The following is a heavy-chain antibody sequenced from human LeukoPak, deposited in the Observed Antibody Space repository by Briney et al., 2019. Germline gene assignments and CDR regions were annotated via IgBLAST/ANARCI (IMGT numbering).Heavy chain of an antibody. CDR1: GFIFSSYG. J-gene: IGHJ5*02. Sequence: PGGSLRLSCAASGFIFSSYGMHWVRQVPGKGLEWVTFIQYDGSNKYYADSVKGRFSISRDNSKNTMYLQMNSLRAGDTAVYYCAKHEGAVAGTFWFDPWGQGTLVTVSS. V-gene: IGHV3-30*02. CDR2: IQYDGSNK. CDR3: AKHEGAVAGTFWFDP. D-gene: IGHD6-19*01.